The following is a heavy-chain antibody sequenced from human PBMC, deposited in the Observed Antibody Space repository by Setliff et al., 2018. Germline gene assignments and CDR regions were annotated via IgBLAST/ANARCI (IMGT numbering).Heavy chain of an antibody. D-gene: IGHD6-19*01. Sequence: TSETLSLTCTVSGGSIDSGDYYWNWTRQPPGKGLEWIGYIYFSGSTYYNPSLKSRVTLSLDTSKNQFSLKLNSVTAADTALCFCAREVAGTYHYFDPWGQGTLVTVSS. CDR1: GGSIDSGDYY. J-gene: IGHJ5*02. CDR3: AREVAGTYHYFDP. CDR2: IYFSGST. V-gene: IGHV4-30-4*08.